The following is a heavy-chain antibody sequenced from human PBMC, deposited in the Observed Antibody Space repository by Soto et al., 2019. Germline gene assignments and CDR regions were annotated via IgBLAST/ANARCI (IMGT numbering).Heavy chain of an antibody. CDR2: ISYDGSNK. Sequence: RSLRLSCAASGFTFSSYAMHWVRQAPGKGLEWVAVISYDGSNKYYADSVKGRFTISRDNSKNTLYLQMNSLRAEDTAVYYCARVFEIQLWTYFDYWGQGTLVTVSS. CDR3: ARVFEIQLWTYFDY. J-gene: IGHJ4*02. V-gene: IGHV3-30-3*01. CDR1: GFTFSSYA. D-gene: IGHD5-18*01.